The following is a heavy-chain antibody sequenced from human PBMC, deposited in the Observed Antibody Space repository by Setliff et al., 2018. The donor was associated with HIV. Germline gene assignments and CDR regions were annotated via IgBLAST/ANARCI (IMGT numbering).Heavy chain of an antibody. CDR1: GFTFSSNW. J-gene: IGHJ3*02. CDR3: ARRAYYDNSGPNAFDI. V-gene: IGHV3-7*01. Sequence: GGSLRLSCAASGFTFSSNWMNWVRQAPGKGLEWVASINRDGSEIHYVGSVKGRFTISRDNAKNSLYLQMNSLRAEDTAVYYCARRAYYDNSGPNAFDIWGQGTMVTVSS. D-gene: IGHD3-22*01. CDR2: INRDGSEI.